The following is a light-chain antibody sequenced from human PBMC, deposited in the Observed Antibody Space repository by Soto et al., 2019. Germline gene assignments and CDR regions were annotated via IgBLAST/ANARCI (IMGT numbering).Light chain of an antibody. CDR1: SANIGSNY. CDR2: RNN. J-gene: IGLJ1*01. V-gene: IGLV1-47*01. CDR3: AAWDDSLSGEGV. Sequence: QSVLPQPPSASGTPGQRVTISCSGSSANIGSNYVYWYQQLPGTAPKLLIYRNNQRPSGVPDRFSGSKSGTSASLAISGLRSEDEADYYCAAWDDSLSGEGVFXTGTKLTVL.